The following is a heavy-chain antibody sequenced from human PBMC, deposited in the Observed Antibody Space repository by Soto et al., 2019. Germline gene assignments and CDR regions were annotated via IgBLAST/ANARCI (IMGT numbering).Heavy chain of an antibody. CDR2: IWYDGSNK. V-gene: IGHV3-33*01. Sequence: QVQLVESGGSVVQPGRSLRLSCAASGFTFSSYGMHWVRQAPGKGLEWVAVIWYDGSNKYYADSVKGRFTISRDNSKNTLYLQMNSLRAEDTAVYYCARDGGYSYPAYYFDYWGQGTLVTVSS. CDR3: ARDGGYSYPAYYFDY. D-gene: IGHD5-18*01. J-gene: IGHJ4*02. CDR1: GFTFSSYG.